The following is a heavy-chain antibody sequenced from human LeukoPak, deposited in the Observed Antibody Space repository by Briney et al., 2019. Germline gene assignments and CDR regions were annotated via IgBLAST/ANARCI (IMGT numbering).Heavy chain of an antibody. V-gene: IGHV4-31*03. Sequence: SHTLSLPCTVSGRSISRGGYFWSWIPQHPAKGLEWIGYIYYSGSTYYSPSLKSRVTISVDTSKNQFSLKLSSVTAADTAVYYCARVAYYYYGMDVWGQGTTVTVSS. CDR2: IYYSGST. CDR3: ARVAYYYYGMDV. CDR1: GRSISRGGYF. J-gene: IGHJ6*02.